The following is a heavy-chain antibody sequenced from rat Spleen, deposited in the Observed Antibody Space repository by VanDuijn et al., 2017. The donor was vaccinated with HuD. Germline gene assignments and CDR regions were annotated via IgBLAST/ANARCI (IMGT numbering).Heavy chain of an antibody. J-gene: IGHJ2*01. CDR3: TTGLH. CDR2: ISYDGSRT. Sequence: EVQLVESDGGLVQPGRSLKLSCAASGFTFSDYYMAWVRQAPTKGLEWVATISYDGSRTDYRDSVKGRFTISRDDAKRTLFLQMDSLRSEDTATYYCTTGLHWGQGVMVTVSS. CDR1: GFTFSDYY. V-gene: IGHV5-29*01. D-gene: IGHD4-1*01.